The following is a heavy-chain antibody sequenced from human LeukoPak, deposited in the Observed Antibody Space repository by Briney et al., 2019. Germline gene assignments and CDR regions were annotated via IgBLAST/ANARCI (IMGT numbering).Heavy chain of an antibody. CDR2: IYYSGST. V-gene: IGHV4-39*07. Sequence: SETLSLTCTVSGGSISSSSYYWGCIRQPPGKGLECVGSIYYSGSTYYNPSLKSRVTISVDTSKNQFSLYLSSVTAADTAVYYCARAGVGWLQSMGPFDYWGQGTLVTVSS. CDR3: ARAGVGWLQSMGPFDY. D-gene: IGHD5-24*01. J-gene: IGHJ4*02. CDR1: GGSISSSSYY.